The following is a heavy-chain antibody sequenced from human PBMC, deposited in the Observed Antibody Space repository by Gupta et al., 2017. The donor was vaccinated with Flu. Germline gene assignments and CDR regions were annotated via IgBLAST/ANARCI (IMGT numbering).Heavy chain of an antibody. CDR3: ARRSTPYCGGGSCYSGFDY. J-gene: IGHJ4*02. V-gene: IGHV1-69*01. Sequence: QVQLVQSGAEVKKPGSSMKVSCKASGGTFTIYGISWVRQAPGQGLEWMGEIIPIFGTTKYAQKFQGRVTITADESTSTAYMELSSLRSEDTAVYYCARRSTPYCGGGSCYSGFDYWGQGTLVTVSS. D-gene: IGHD2-15*01. CDR1: GGTFTIYG. CDR2: IIPIFGTT.